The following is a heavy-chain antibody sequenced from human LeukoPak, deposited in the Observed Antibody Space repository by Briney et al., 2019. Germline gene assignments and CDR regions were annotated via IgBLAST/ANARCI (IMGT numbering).Heavy chain of an antibody. CDR2: INHSGST. V-gene: IGHV4-34*01. J-gene: IGHJ4*02. CDR3: ARVQADTAMAY. D-gene: IGHD5-18*01. Sequence: SETLSLTCAVYGGSFSGYYWSWIRQPPGKGLEWIGEINHSGSTNYNPSLMSRVTISVDTSKNQFSLKLSSVTAADTAVYYCARVQADTAMAYWGQGTLVTVSS. CDR1: GGSFSGYY.